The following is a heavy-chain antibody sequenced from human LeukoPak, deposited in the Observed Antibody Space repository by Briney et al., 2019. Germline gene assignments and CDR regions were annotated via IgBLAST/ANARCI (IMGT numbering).Heavy chain of an antibody. CDR3: AREIGPRQLHLWGSAFDY. CDR1: GYTFTNHY. V-gene: IGHV1-46*01. Sequence: GASVKVSCKASGYTFTNHYMHWVRQAPGQGLEWMGIINPSGGSPSYAQKFQGRVTMTRDTSTSTVYMELSSLRSEDTAVYYCAREIGPRQLHLWGSAFDYWGQGTLVTVSS. D-gene: IGHD5-18*01. CDR2: INPSGGSP. J-gene: IGHJ4*02.